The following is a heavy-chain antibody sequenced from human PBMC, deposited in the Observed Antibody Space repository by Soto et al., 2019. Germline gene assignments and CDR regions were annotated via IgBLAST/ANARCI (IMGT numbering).Heavy chain of an antibody. V-gene: IGHV3-33*01. CDR2: IWYDGSNR. D-gene: IGHD2-2*01. CDR1: GFTFSDYG. CDR3: ARGTSPVDY. Sequence: QVQLVESGGGVVQPGRSLRLSCAASGFTFSDYGMHWVRQAPGKGLEWVAVIWYDGSNRYYADSMKGRFTISRDNSKNTLYLQMNSLRAEDTAVFYCARGTSPVDYWGQGTLVTVSS. J-gene: IGHJ4*02.